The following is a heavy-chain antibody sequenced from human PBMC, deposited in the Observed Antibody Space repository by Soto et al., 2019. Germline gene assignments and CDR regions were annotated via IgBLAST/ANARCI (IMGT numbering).Heavy chain of an antibody. CDR3: ARDRVEHGRNVAAAS. Sequence: QVPLVQSGAEVKKPGASVKVSCKASGYTFTSYGISWVRQAPGQGLERMGWISAYNGNTNYAQKLQGRVTMTTDTSTSTAYMELRSLRSDDTAVYYCARDRVEHGRNVAAASWGQGTLVTVSS. CDR1: GYTFTSYG. J-gene: IGHJ5*02. D-gene: IGHD6-13*01. V-gene: IGHV1-18*01. CDR2: ISAYNGNT.